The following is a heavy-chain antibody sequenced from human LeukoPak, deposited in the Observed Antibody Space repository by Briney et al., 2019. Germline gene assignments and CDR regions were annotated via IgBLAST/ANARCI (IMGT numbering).Heavy chain of an antibody. CDR1: GFTFSSYT. CDR2: MSYDGNNK. D-gene: IGHD3-10*01. Sequence: PGGSLRLSCAVSGFTFSSYTMHWVRQAPGKGLEWVAIMSYDGNNKYYADSVKGRFTISRDNSKNTLDLQMNSLRAEDTAVYYCARVWIGTMVRGVTPLAYSDYWGQGTLVTVSS. J-gene: IGHJ4*02. V-gene: IGHV3-30-3*01. CDR3: ARVWIGTMVRGVTPLAYSDY.